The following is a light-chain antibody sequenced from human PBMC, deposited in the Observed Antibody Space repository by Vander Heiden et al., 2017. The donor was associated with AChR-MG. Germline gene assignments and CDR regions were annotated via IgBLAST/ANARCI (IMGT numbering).Light chain of an antibody. CDR1: QRIDSD. Sequence: DIMMTQSPATLSGSPGERATPSRRASQRIDSDLAWYQQKPGQAPRLLIYGASTRATGIPARFSGGGSGTEFTLTISSLQSEDFAVYYCQQYNKWPPEYTFGQGTKLEIK. J-gene: IGKJ2*01. V-gene: IGKV3-15*01. CDR3: QQYNKWPPEYT. CDR2: GAS.